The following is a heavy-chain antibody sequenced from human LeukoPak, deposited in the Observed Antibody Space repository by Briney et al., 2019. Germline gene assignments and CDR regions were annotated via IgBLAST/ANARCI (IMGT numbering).Heavy chain of an antibody. CDR2: MNQDGSEK. J-gene: IGHJ4*02. CDR3: ARDDSGPDY. CDR1: GFTFSSYW. Sequence: GGSLELSCAASGFTFSSYWMSWVRQAPGKGLEWVANMNQDGSEKYYVDSVKGRFTISRDNAENSLYLQTNSLRAEDTAVYYCARDDSGPDYWGQGTLVTVSS. V-gene: IGHV3-7*01. D-gene: IGHD6-19*01.